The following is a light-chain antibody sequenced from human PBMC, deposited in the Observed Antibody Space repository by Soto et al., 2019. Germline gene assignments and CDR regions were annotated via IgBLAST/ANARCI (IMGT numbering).Light chain of an antibody. CDR2: AAS. J-gene: IGKJ3*01. CDR3: LQKYFYPFT. Sequence: AIQITQSPSSLSASAGDRVTITCRASQGIRNDLDWFQQKPGKAPKLLIYAASNLQSGVPARFSGSGSGTDFTLTISSLQPEDFATYYCLQKYFYPFTFGPGTKVDIK. CDR1: QGIRND. V-gene: IGKV1-6*01.